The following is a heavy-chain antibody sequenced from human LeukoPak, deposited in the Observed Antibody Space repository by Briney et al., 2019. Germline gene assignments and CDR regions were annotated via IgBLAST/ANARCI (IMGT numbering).Heavy chain of an antibody. J-gene: IGHJ5*02. CDR2: IYYSGST. V-gene: IGHV4-59*01. D-gene: IGHD6-6*01. CDR3: ARARGYSSSSGWLDP. Sequence: SETLSLTCTVSGGSISSYYWSWIRQPPGKGLEWIGYIYYSGSTNYNPSLKSRVTISVDTSKNQFSLKLSSVTAADTAVYYCARARGYSSSSGWLDPWGQGTLVTVSS. CDR1: GGSISSYY.